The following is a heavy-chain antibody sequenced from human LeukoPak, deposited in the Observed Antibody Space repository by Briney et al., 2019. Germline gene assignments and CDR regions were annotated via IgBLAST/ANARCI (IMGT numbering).Heavy chain of an antibody. CDR3: AKDRTTVTTGGVDY. CDR1: GFTFSSYG. Sequence: PGGSLRLSCAASGFTFSSYGMHWVRQAPGKGLEWVAFIRHDGSNKYYADSVKGRFTISRDNSKNTLYLQMNSLRAEDTAVYYCAKDRTTVTTGGVDYWGQGTLVTVSS. V-gene: IGHV3-30*02. CDR2: IRHDGSNK. D-gene: IGHD4-17*01. J-gene: IGHJ4*02.